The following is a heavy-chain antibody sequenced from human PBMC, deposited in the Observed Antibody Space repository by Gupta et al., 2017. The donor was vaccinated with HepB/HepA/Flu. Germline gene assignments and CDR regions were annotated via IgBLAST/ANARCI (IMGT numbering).Heavy chain of an antibody. Sequence: QVQLQESGPGLVKPSETLSLTCPVSGGSMSSYYWSWMRQPPGKELEWIGYIYYSGSTTDNPSLKSRVTISVDTSKKQVSLKPSSVTAADTAVYYGARAPYDDSGMDVWGQGTTVNVSS. J-gene: IGHJ6*02. CDR2: IYYSGST. CDR3: ARAPYDDSGMDV. V-gene: IGHV4-59*01. CDR1: GGSMSSYY. D-gene: IGHD3-22*01.